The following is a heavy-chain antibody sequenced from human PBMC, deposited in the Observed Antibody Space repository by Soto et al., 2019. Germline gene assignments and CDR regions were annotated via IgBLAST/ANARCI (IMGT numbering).Heavy chain of an antibody. J-gene: IGHJ4*02. CDR1: GFTFSNYG. D-gene: IGHD3-10*02. CDR3: TIVRVADSALDN. CDR2: IWHDGNNK. V-gene: IGHV3-30*02. Sequence: GGSLRLSCAASGFTFSNYGMHWVRQAPGKGLEWVAIIWHDGNNKYYADSVKGRFTISRDNSKNTLFLHMSNLRAEDTAMYYCTIVRVADSALDNWGQGTLVTVSS.